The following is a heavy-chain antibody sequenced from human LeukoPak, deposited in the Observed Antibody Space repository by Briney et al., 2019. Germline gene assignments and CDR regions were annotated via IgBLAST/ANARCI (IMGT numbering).Heavy chain of an antibody. CDR1: GGSISSGDYY. D-gene: IGHD5-18*01. Sequence: SQTLSLTCTVSGGSISSGDYYRSWIRQPPGKGLEWIGYIYYSGSTYYNPSLKSRVTISVDTSKNQFSLKLSSVTAADTAVYYCASSGYSYDKFDYWGQGTLVTVSS. J-gene: IGHJ4*02. CDR3: ASSGYSYDKFDY. V-gene: IGHV4-30-4*01. CDR2: IYYSGST.